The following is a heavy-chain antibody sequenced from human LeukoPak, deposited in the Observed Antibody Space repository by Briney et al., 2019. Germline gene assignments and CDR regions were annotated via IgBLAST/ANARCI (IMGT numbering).Heavy chain of an antibody. J-gene: IGHJ4*02. CDR1: GYTFTTYD. V-gene: IGHV1-8*01. D-gene: IGHD6-13*01. Sequence: GASVKVSCKASGYTFTTYDINWVREATGQGLEWMGWMSPNSGNTGYAQKFQGRVTMTRNTSISTAYMELSSLRSEDTAVYYCASPLIAAAGTVYWGQGTLVTVSS. CDR2: MSPNSGNT. CDR3: ASPLIAAAGTVY.